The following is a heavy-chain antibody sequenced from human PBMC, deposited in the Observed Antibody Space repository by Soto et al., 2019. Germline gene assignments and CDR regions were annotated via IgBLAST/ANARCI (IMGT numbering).Heavy chain of an antibody. CDR3: ARVDRDIVVVPAAIRHYYYYMDV. Sequence: GGSLRLSCAASGFTFSSYAMSWVRQAPGKGLEWVSAIRGDGGSTYYVDSVKGRFTISRDNAKSSLYLQMNSLRAEDTAVYYCARVDRDIVVVPAAIRHYYYYMDVWGKGTTVTVSS. V-gene: IGHV3-23*01. J-gene: IGHJ6*03. CDR1: GFTFSSYA. CDR2: IRGDGGST. D-gene: IGHD2-2*01.